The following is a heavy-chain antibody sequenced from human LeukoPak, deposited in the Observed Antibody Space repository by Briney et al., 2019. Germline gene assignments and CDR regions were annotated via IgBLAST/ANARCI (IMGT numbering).Heavy chain of an antibody. J-gene: IGHJ4*02. Sequence: ASVKVSCKASGYTFTSYDINWVRQATGQGLEWMGWMNPNSGNTGYAQKFQGRVTMTRNTSISTAYMELSSLRSEDTAVYYCAGGHGYNLNYYFDYWGQGTLVTVSS. V-gene: IGHV1-8*01. CDR3: AGGHGYNLNYYFDY. D-gene: IGHD5-24*01. CDR2: MNPNSGNT. CDR1: GYTFTSYD.